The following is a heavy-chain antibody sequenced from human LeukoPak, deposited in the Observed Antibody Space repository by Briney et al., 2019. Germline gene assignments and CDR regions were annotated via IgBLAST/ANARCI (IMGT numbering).Heavy chain of an antibody. CDR2: ISGTGGSK. D-gene: IGHD3-22*01. Sequence: PGGSLRLSCAASGFTFSNYAMSWVRQAPGKGLECVSAISGTGGSKYYADSVKGRFTISRDNSKNTLYLQMNSLRAEDTAVYYCAKDPNGVVVDGNYWGQGTLVTVSS. V-gene: IGHV3-23*01. CDR1: GFTFSNYA. J-gene: IGHJ4*02. CDR3: AKDPNGVVVDGNY.